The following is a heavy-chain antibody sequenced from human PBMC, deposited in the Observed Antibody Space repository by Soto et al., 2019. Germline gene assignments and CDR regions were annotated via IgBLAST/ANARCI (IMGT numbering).Heavy chain of an antibody. J-gene: IGHJ6*02. CDR2: INAGNGNT. CDR3: ARDPVTTAFYYYYGMAV. V-gene: IGHV1-3*01. D-gene: IGHD4-17*01. Sequence: GASVKVSCKASGYTFTSYAMHWVRQAPGQRLEWMGWINAGNGNTKYSQKFQGRVTITRDTSASTAYMELSSLRSEDTAVYYCARDPVTTAFYYYYGMAVWGQGTTVTVSS. CDR1: GYTFTSYA.